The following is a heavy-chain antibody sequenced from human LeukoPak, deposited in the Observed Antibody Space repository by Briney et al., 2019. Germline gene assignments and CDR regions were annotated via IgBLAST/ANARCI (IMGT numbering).Heavy chain of an antibody. V-gene: IGHV1-2*02. CDR3: ARGRGPIYCSGGSCYSGFDY. CDR2: INPNSGGT. J-gene: IGHJ4*02. Sequence: WASVKVSCKASGYTFTGYYMHWVRQAPGQGLEWMGWINPNSGGTNYAQKFQGRVTMTRDTSISTAYMELSRLRSDDTAVYYCARGRGPIYCSGGSCYSGFDYWGQGTLVTVSS. CDR1: GYTFTGYY. D-gene: IGHD2-15*01.